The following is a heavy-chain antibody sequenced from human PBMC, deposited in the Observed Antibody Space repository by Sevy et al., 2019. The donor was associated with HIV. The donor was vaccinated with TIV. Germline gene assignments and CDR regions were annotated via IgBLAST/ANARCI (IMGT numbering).Heavy chain of an antibody. Sequence: GGSLRLSCTASGFTFPAYSMNWVRQAPGKGLEWLSYISTGTDHIYYADSAKGRFTISRDDAKNSNYLEMKSLRDQDTALYYCVRRGVDAYNVYFDLWGQGTLVTVSS. CDR2: ISTGTDHI. J-gene: IGHJ4*02. CDR3: VRRGVDAYNVYFDL. CDR1: GFTFPAYS. V-gene: IGHV3-21*05. D-gene: IGHD3-10*01.